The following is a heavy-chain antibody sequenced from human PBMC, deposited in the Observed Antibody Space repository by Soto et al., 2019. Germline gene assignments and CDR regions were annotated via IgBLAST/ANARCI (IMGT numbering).Heavy chain of an antibody. Sequence: GGSLRLSCAASGFTFSSYAMHWVRQAPGKGLEWVAVISYDGSNKYYADSVKGRFTISRDNSKNTLYLQMNSLRAEDTAVYYCARDSSNYDFWSGYSWFDPWGQGTLVTVSS. CDR1: GFTFSSYA. D-gene: IGHD3-3*01. V-gene: IGHV3-30-3*01. J-gene: IGHJ5*02. CDR2: ISYDGSNK. CDR3: ARDSSNYDFWSGYSWFDP.